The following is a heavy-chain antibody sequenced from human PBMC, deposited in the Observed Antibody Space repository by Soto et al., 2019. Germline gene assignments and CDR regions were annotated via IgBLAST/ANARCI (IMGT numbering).Heavy chain of an antibody. CDR3: ARAYCGGDCYQNTYYFDY. CDR2: INPNSGGT. V-gene: IGHV1-2*04. J-gene: IGHJ4*02. CDR1: GYTFTGYY. D-gene: IGHD2-21*02. Sequence: ASVKVSCKASGYTFTGYYMHWVRQAPGQGLEWMGWINPNSGGTNYAQKFQGWVTMTRDTSISTAYMELGRLRSDDTAVYYCARAYCGGDCYQNTYYFDYWGQGTLVTVSS.